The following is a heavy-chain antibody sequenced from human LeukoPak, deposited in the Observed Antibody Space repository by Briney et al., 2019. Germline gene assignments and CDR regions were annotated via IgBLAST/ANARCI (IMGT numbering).Heavy chain of an antibody. Sequence: ASVKVSCKASGYTFTSYFMHWVRQAPGQGLEWMGIINPSGGSTNYAQKFQGRVTMTRDTSISTAYMELSRLRSDDTAVYYCARDRVAVAGFAFDYWGQGTLVTVSS. CDR1: GYTFTSYF. CDR3: ARDRVAVAGFAFDY. D-gene: IGHD6-19*01. CDR2: INPSGGST. V-gene: IGHV1-46*01. J-gene: IGHJ4*02.